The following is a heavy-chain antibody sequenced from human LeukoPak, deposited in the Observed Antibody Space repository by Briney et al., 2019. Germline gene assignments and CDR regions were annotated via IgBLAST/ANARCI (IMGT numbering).Heavy chain of an antibody. J-gene: IGHJ4*02. D-gene: IGHD6-13*01. CDR1: GFTFSDYY. CDR3: ARVQSSSWYGVDY. CDR2: ISSSGSTI. V-gene: IGHV3-11*01. Sequence: GGSLRLSCAASGFTFSDYYMSWIRQAPGKGLEWVSYISSSGSTIYYADSVKGRFTISRDNAKNSLYLQMNSLRAEDSAVYYCARVQSSSWYGVDYWGQGTLVTVSS.